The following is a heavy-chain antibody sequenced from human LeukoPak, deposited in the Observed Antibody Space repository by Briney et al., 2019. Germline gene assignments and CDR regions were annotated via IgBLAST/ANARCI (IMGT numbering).Heavy chain of an antibody. CDR1: GSGFTFSEYW. CDR3: AREAYCGGPSCFAVNYMDV. J-gene: IGHJ6*03. Sequence: GESLRLSCVASGSGFTFSEYWMGWVRQAPGERLEWVANIKGDGSETYYVDSVKGRFSVSRDNSKNSVYLQMNSLRGDDTALYRCAREAYCGGPSCFAVNYMDVWGKGTTVTVSS. D-gene: IGHD2-21*01. CDR2: IKGDGSET. V-gene: IGHV3-7*01.